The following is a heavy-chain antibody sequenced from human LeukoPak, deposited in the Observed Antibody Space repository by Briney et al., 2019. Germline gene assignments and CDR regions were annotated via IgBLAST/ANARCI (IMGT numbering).Heavy chain of an antibody. V-gene: IGHV3-30-3*01. J-gene: IGHJ4*02. CDR2: ISYDGSNK. D-gene: IGHD3-16*01. Sequence: PGGSLRLSCAASGFTFSSYAMSWVRQPPGKGLEWVAVISYDGSNKYYADSVKGRFTISRDNSKNTLYLQMNSLRAEDTAVYYCARDYGGAYFDYWGQGTLVTVSS. CDR3: ARDYGGAYFDY. CDR1: GFTFSSYA.